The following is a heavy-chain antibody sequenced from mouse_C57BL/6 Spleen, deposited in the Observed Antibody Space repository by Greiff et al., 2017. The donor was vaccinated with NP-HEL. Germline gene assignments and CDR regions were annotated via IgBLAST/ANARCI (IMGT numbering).Heavy chain of an antibody. CDR1: GYTFTDYY. J-gene: IGHJ4*01. Sequence: VQLKESGAELVRPGASVKLSCKASGYTFTDYYINWVKQRPGQGLEWIARIYPGSGNTYYNEKFKGKATLTAEKSSSTAYMQLSSLTSEDSAVYFCASPLYYDYDVGAMDYWGQGTSVTVSS. V-gene: IGHV1-76*01. CDR3: ASPLYYDYDVGAMDY. D-gene: IGHD2-4*01. CDR2: IYPGSGNT.